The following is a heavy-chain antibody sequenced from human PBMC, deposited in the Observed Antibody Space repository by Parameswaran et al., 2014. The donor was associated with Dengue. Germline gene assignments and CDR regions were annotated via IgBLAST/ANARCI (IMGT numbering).Heavy chain of an antibody. J-gene: IGHJ3*02. Sequence: VRQAPGKGLEWVSYISSSGSTIYYADSVKGRFTISRDNAKNSLYLQMNSLRAEDTAVYYCARGEDASPRRRLVVITAFDIWGQGTMVTVSS. D-gene: IGHD3-22*01. V-gene: IGHV3-48*03. CDR2: ISSSGSTI. CDR3: ARGEDASPRRRLVVITAFDI.